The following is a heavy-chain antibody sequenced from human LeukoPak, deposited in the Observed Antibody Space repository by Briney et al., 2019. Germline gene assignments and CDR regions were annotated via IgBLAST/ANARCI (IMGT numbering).Heavy chain of an antibody. V-gene: IGHV3-23*01. D-gene: IGHD1-7*01. J-gene: IGHJ3*02. Sequence: GGSLRLSCAVSGFTFSSYAINWVRQAPGKGLEWVSTISDGGGSTFYADSVKGRFTISRDNSKNTVYLHMNSLRAEDTAVYYCAKGRIAGTMFDALDIWGQGTMVTVSS. CDR3: AKGRIAGTMFDALDI. CDR1: GFTFSSYA. CDR2: ISDGGGST.